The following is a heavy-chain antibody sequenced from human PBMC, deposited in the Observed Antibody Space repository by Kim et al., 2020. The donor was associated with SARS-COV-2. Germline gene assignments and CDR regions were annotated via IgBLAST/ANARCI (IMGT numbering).Heavy chain of an antibody. CDR3: ARDGITARDYVDY. J-gene: IGHJ4*02. D-gene: IGHD1-20*01. V-gene: IGHV3-74*01. Sequence: ADSVKGRFTISRDNAKNTLYLQMNSLRAEDTAVYYCARDGITARDYVDYWGQGTLVTVSS.